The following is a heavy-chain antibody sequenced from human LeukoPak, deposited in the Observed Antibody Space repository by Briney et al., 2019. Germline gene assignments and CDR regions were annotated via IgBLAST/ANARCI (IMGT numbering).Heavy chain of an antibody. CDR3: ARERRTALTGFDP. V-gene: IGHV4-4*02. CDR2: IYTSGST. J-gene: IGHJ5*02. D-gene: IGHD5-18*01. CDR1: GGSISSSNW. Sequence: SGTLSLTCAVSGGSISSSNWWSWVRQPPGKGLEWIGRIYTSGSTNYNPSLKSRVTISVDTSKNQFSLKLSSVTAADTAVYYCARERRTALTGFDPWGQGTLVTVSS.